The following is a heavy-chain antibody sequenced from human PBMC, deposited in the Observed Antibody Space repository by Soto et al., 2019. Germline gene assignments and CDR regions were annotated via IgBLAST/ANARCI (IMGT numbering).Heavy chain of an antibody. V-gene: IGHV1-69*01. D-gene: IGHD3-22*01. CDR3: ARHRFNYYDDTVYYYFDY. CDR1: GGLFSSYP. CDR2: IIPVFQTA. J-gene: IGHJ4*02. Sequence: QEQLVQSGAEVKKPGSSVKVSCKASGGLFSSYPISWVRQVPGQGLEWMGGIIPVFQTAYYTQRFQGRVTITADESTNTAYMELSSLRSEDTAIYYCARHRFNYYDDTVYYYFDYWGQGTLVTVSS.